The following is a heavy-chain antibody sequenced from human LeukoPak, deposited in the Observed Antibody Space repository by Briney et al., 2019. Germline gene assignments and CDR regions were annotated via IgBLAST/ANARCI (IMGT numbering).Heavy chain of an antibody. Sequence: SVKLSCKASGYTLTGYYIHWVRHAPGQGLHWMGWINPNSGLAHYPQTFQGRLTMTRDTSISTVYMELSRLRSDDTAVYYCARYCSGGKFDYWGQGTLVTVSS. D-gene: IGHD2-15*01. CDR1: GYTLTGYY. J-gene: IGHJ4*02. CDR2: INPNSGLA. V-gene: IGHV1-2*02. CDR3: ARYCSGGKFDY.